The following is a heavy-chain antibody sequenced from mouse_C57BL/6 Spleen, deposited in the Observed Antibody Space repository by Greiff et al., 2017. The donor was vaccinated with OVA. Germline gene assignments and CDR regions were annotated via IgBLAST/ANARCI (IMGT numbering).Heavy chain of an antibody. CDR2: INPNNGGT. J-gene: IGHJ2*01. D-gene: IGHD4-1*01. V-gene: IGHV1-26*01. Sequence: VQLQQSGPELVKPGASVKISCKASGYTFTDYYMNWVKQSHGKSLEWIGDINPNNGGTSYNQKFKGKATLTVDKSTSTAYMELRSLTSEDSAVYYGARRNWDLDYWGQGTTLTVSS. CDR3: ARRNWDLDY. CDR1: GYTFTDYY.